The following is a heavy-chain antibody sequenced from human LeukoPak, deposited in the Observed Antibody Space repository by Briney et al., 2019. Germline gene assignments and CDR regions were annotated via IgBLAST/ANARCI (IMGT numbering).Heavy chain of an antibody. J-gene: IGHJ4*02. D-gene: IGHD6-6*01. V-gene: IGHV3-74*01. CDR1: GFTFSSYW. CDR2: INSDGSST. Sequence: PGGSLRLSCAASGFTFSSYWMHWVRQAPGKGLVWVSRINSDGSSTSYADSVRGRFSISRDNAKNTLFLQMNSLRAEDTAVYYCARGLSGYASSLGYWGQGTLVTVSA. CDR3: ARGLSGYASSLGY.